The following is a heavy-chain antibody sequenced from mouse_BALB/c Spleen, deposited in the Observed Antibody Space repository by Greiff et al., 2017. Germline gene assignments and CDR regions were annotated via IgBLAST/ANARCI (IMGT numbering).Heavy chain of an antibody. CDR3: AREGNPYCFDY. Sequence: QVTLKESGPGILQPSQTLSLTCSFSGFSLSTSGMGVSWIRQPSGKGLEWLAHIYWDDDKRYNPSLKSRLTISKDTSSNQVFLKITSVDTADTATYYCAREGNPYCFDYWGQGTTLTVSS. CDR1: GFSLSTSGMG. V-gene: IGHV8-12*01. J-gene: IGHJ2*01. D-gene: IGHD2-1*01. CDR2: IYWDDDK.